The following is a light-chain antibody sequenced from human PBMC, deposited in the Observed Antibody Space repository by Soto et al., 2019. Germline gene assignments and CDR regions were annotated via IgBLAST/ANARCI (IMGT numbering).Light chain of an antibody. CDR1: PSDIGAYNY. CDR3: GSYTITSTLMI. CDR2: AVT. V-gene: IGLV2-14*03. J-gene: IGLJ2*01. Sequence: QSALTQPASVSGSPGQSITISCSGTPSDIGAYNYVSWYQHLPGKAPEVIIYAVTNRPSGVSSRFSGSKSGTTASLTISGLQAEDEANYYCGSYTITSTLMIFGGGTKLTVL.